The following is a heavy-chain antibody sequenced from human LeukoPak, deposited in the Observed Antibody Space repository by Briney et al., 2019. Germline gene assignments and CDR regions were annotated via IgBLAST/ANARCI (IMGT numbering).Heavy chain of an antibody. V-gene: IGHV1-8*03. J-gene: IGHJ6*03. CDR1: EYTFTSYD. Sequence: ASVKVSCKASEYTFTSYDINWVRQATGQGLEWMGWMNPNSGNTGYAQKFQGRVTITRNTSISTAYMELSSLRSEDTAVYYCAGAAAHRWYYYYYMDVWGKGTTVTVSS. CDR3: AGAAAHRWYYYYYMDV. CDR2: MNPNSGNT. D-gene: IGHD5-24*01.